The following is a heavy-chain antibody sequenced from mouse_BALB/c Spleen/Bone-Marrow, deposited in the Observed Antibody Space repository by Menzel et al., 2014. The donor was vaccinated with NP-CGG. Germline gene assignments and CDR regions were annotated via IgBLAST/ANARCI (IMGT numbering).Heavy chain of an antibody. V-gene: IGHV5-6-5*01. CDR1: GFTFSSYA. CDR3: ADGDSFAY. Sequence: VQLKQSGGGLVESGGSLKLSCAASGFTFSSYAMSWVRQTPEKRLEWVASIYSGGSIYYPDSVKGRFTISRDNARNILYLQMSSLRSEDTAMYYCADGDSFAYWGQGTLVTVSA. D-gene: IGHD2-13*01. CDR2: IYSGGSI. J-gene: IGHJ3*01.